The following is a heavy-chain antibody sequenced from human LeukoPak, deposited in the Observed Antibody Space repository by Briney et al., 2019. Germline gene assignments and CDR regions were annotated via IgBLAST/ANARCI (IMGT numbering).Heavy chain of an antibody. CDR3: AKKYSNSWPAFDY. V-gene: IGHV3-23*01. D-gene: IGHD4-11*01. CDR2: ISGTDGSR. Sequence: GGSLGLSCAASGFTFSSNDMSWVRQAPGKGLEWVSGISGTDGSRSYADSVKGRFTISRDNSKNTLFLQMSSLRAEDTAVYYCAKKYSNSWPAFDYWGQGTLVTVSS. CDR1: GFTFSSND. J-gene: IGHJ4*02.